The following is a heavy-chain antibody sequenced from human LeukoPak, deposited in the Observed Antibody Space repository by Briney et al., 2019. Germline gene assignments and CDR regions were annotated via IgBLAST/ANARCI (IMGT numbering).Heavy chain of an antibody. CDR1: GFTFSSYW. J-gene: IGHJ4*02. CDR2: INSDGSST. Sequence: PGGSLRLSCAASGFTFSSYWMHWVRQAPGKGLVWVSRINSDGSSTSYADSVKGRFTISRDNAKNSLYLQMDSLKAEDMAVYYCARDSPYPLPFDYWGQGTLVTVSS. V-gene: IGHV3-74*01. CDR3: ARDSPYPLPFDY. D-gene: IGHD2-2*01.